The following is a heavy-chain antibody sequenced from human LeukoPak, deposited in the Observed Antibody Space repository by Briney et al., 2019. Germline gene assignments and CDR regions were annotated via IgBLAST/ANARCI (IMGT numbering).Heavy chain of an antibody. D-gene: IGHD6-19*01. CDR2: IYYTGST. CDR1: GGSISSFY. CDR3: ARQSNGEQWLVLLS. Sequence: PSETLSLTCTVSGGSISSFYWSRIRQPPGKGLEWIGTIYYTGSTYYSPSLKSRVTISVDTSKNQFSLKLSSVTAADTAVYFCARQSNGEQWLVLLSWGQGTLVTVSS. V-gene: IGHV4-59*04. J-gene: IGHJ5*02.